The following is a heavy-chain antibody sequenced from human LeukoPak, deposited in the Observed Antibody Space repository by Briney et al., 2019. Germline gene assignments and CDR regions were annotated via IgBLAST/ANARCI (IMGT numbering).Heavy chain of an antibody. CDR2: ISAYNGNT. J-gene: IGHJ4*02. Sequence: VASVKVSCKASGYTFTSYGISWVRQAPGQGLEWMGWISAYNGNTNYAQKLQGRVTMTTDTSTSTAYMELRSLRSDDTAVYYCARTGTSAHHIVVVTAEYYFDYWGQGTLVTVSS. D-gene: IGHD2-21*02. V-gene: IGHV1-18*01. CDR3: ARTGTSAHHIVVVTAEYYFDY. CDR1: GYTFTSYG.